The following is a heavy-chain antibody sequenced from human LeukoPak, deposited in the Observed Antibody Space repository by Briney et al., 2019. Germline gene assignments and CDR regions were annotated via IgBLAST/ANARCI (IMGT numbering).Heavy chain of an antibody. CDR3: ARAGFGYCSSTSCPHFDY. D-gene: IGHD2-2*01. Sequence: RASVKVSCKASGGTFSSYTISLVRQAPGQGLEWMGRIIPILGIANYAQKFQGRVRITADKSRSTAYMELSSLRSDDTAVYYCARAGFGYCSSTSCPHFDYSGQGTLVTVSS. CDR1: GGTFSSYT. CDR2: IIPILGIA. V-gene: IGHV1-69*02. J-gene: IGHJ4*02.